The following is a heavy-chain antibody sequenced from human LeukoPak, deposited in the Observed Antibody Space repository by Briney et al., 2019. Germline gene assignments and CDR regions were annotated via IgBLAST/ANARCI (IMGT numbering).Heavy chain of an antibody. V-gene: IGHV3-33*01. CDR2: IWYDGSNK. CDR3: ARGRCGSTSWIPFDY. Sequence: GGSLRLSCAASGFTFSSYGMHWVHQAPGKGLEWVAVIWYDGSNKYYADSVKGRFTISRDNSKNTLYLQMNSLRAEDTAVYYCARGRCGSTSWIPFDYWGQGTLVTVSS. D-gene: IGHD2-2*01. CDR1: GFTFSSYG. J-gene: IGHJ4*02.